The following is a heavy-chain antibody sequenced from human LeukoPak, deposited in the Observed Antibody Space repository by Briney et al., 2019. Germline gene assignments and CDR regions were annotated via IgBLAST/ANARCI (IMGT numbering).Heavy chain of an antibody. CDR2: INPTGGTT. J-gene: IGHJ5*02. CDR3: ARDALSYDYSWGSYRHLGIDP. CDR1: GYTFTTYY. Sequence: ASVKVSCKASGYTFTTYYMHWVRQAPGQGLEWMAIINPTGGTTDYAQKFHGRITVTRDTSTGTVYMELTTLTSEDTAVYYCARDALSYDYSWGSYRHLGIDPWGQGTLVTVSS. D-gene: IGHD3-16*02. V-gene: IGHV1-46*01.